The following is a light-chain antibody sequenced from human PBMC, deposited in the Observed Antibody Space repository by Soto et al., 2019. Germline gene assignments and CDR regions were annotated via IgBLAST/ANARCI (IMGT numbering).Light chain of an antibody. Sequence: DIQMTQSPSTLSGSVGDRVTITCRASQTISSWLAWYQQKPGKAPKLLIYKASTLKSGVPSRFSGSGSGTEFTLTISSLQPDDFASCYSQHNTIYPGTLGQGTKVDIK. J-gene: IGKJ1*01. CDR2: KAS. V-gene: IGKV1-5*03. CDR3: QHNTIYPGT. CDR1: QTISSW.